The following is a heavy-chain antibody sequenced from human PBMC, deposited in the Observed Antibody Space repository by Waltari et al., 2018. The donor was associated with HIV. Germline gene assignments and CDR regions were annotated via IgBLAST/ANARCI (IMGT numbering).Heavy chain of an antibody. CDR2: IYYRGST. J-gene: IGHJ4*02. Sequence: QLQLQESGPGLVKPSETLSLTCTVSGGSISSSSYYWGWIRQPPGKGLEWIGSIYYRGSTYYNPSLKSRVTISVDTSKNQFSLKLSSVTAADTAVYYCARHASGSFDYWGQGTLVTVSS. D-gene: IGHD1-26*01. V-gene: IGHV4-39*01. CDR3: ARHASGSFDY. CDR1: GGSISSSSYY.